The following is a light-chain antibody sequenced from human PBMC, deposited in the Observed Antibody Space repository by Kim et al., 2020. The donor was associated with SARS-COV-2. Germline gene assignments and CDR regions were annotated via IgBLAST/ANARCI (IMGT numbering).Light chain of an antibody. CDR3: NSRDSSGIYV. V-gene: IGLV3-19*01. CDR1: SLRSYY. CDR2: GKN. J-gene: IGLJ1*01. Sequence: SSELTQDPAVSVALGQTVRITCQGDSLRSYYANWYQQKPGQAPVLVIYGKNNRPSGIPDRFSGSRSGNTASLTITGAQAEDETDYYCNSRDSSGIYV.